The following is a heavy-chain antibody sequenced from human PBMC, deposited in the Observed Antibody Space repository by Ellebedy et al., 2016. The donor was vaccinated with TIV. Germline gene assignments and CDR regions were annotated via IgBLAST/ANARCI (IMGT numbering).Heavy chain of an antibody. J-gene: IGHJ6*02. V-gene: IGHV3-30-3*01. D-gene: IGHD2-2*01. CDR2: ISYDGSNK. Sequence: GGSLRLXCAASGFTFSSYAMHWVRQAPGKGLEWVAVISYDGSNKYYADSVKGRFTISRDNSKNTLYLQMNSLRAEDTAVYYCAKARAAAYYYYYGMDVWGQGTTVTVSS. CDR3: AKARAAAYYYYYGMDV. CDR1: GFTFSSYA.